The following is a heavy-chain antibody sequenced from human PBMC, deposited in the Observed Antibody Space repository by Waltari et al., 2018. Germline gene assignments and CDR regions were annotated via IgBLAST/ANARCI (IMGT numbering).Heavy chain of an antibody. Sequence: QVQLVQSGAEVKKPGSSVKVSCKASGCTFSSYAISWVRPAPGQGLEWMGGIIPIFGTANYAQKFQGRVTITADESTSTAYMELSSLRSEDTAVYYCARSRGFAAAGSVGAFDIWGQGTMVTVSS. CDR1: GCTFSSYA. J-gene: IGHJ3*02. CDR3: ARSRGFAAAGSVGAFDI. D-gene: IGHD6-13*01. CDR2: IIPIFGTA. V-gene: IGHV1-69*12.